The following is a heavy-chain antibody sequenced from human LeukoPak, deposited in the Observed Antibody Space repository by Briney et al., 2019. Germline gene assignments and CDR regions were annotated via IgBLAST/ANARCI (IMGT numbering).Heavy chain of an antibody. V-gene: IGHV3-21*01. CDR1: GLTFSSYS. D-gene: IGHD2-15*01. Sequence: PGGSLRLSCAASGLTFSSYSMKWVRQAPRKGLEWVSSLNSSSSYIYYADSVKGRFTISRDNAKNSLYLQMNSLRAEDTAVYYCARCSGYCSATDAFDIWGQGTMVTVSS. CDR2: LNSSSSYI. J-gene: IGHJ3*02. CDR3: ARCSGYCSATDAFDI.